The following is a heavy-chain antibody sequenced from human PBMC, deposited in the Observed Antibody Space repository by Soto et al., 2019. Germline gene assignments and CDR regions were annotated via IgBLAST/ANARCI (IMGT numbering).Heavy chain of an antibody. CDR2: IIPILGIA. D-gene: IGHD2-15*01. J-gene: IGHJ3*01. Sequence: QVQLEQSGAEVKKPGSSVKVSCKASGGTFSSYTISWVRQEPGQGLEWMGRIIPILGIANYEQKFQGRVRITADKSTSIAYMEVSSQRAEDAAVYYCGTSRGGTVPNDVFDLWSQGTMVTVSS. V-gene: IGHV1-69*02. CDR3: GTSRGGTVPNDVFDL. CDR1: GGTFSSYT.